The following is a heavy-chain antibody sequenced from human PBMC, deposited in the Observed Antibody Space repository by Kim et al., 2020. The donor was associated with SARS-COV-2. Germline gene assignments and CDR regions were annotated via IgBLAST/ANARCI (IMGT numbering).Heavy chain of an antibody. V-gene: IGHV3-7*03. CDR1: GFTFSSYW. CDR3: ARAPLGVSSGWYAQDGGDY. J-gene: IGHJ4*02. D-gene: IGHD6-19*01. CDR2: IKQDGSEK. Sequence: GGSLRLSCAASGFTFSSYWMSWVRQAPGKWLEWVANIKQDGSEKYYVDSVKGRFTISRDNAKNSLYLQMNSLRAEDTAVYYCARAPLGVSSGWYAQDGGDYWGQGTLVTVSS.